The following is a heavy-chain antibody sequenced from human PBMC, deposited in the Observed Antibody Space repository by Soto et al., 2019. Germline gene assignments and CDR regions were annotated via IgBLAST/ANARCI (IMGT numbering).Heavy chain of an antibody. V-gene: IGHV3-15*01. CDR2: IKSKTDGGTT. CDR1: GFSFSNVW. D-gene: IGHD4-17*01. Sequence: EVPLVESGGGLVKPGGSLRLSCAASGFSFSNVWMSWVRQAPGKGLEWVGRIKSKTDGGTTDYAAPVKGRFTISRDDSKTTLYLQMNSLKTEDTAVYYCSFQESTTVTMFEYWGQGTLVTVSS. J-gene: IGHJ4*02. CDR3: SFQESTTVTMFEY.